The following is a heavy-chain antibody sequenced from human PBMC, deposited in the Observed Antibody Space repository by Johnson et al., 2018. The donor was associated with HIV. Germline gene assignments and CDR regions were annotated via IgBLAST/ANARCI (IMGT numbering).Heavy chain of an antibody. CDR3: AKDLRVFDWLNAYDAFDI. Sequence: VQLVESGGGLIQPGGSLRLSCAASGLAVSSNYMSWVRQAPGKGLEWVSVIYSGSNTYYADSVKGRFTISRDNSKATLYLQMNSLRADDTAVYYCAKDLRVFDWLNAYDAFDIWGQGTMVTVSS. CDR1: GLAVSSNY. J-gene: IGHJ3*02. V-gene: IGHV3-53*01. CDR2: IYSGSNT. D-gene: IGHD3-9*01.